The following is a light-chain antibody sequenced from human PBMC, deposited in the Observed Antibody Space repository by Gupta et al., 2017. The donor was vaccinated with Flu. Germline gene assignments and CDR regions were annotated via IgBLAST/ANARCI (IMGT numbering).Light chain of an antibody. V-gene: IGKV3-15*01. CDR3: RQYSYFSVP. CDR2: GAS. CDR1: QSISVN. J-gene: IGKJ4*01. Sequence: PATLSVSPGERVTLSCRASQSISVNLAWYQQKPGQAPRLLIYGASIRATGIPARFSGSGFGTEFTLTITSLQSEDFALYYCRQYSYFSVPFGGGTKVEIK.